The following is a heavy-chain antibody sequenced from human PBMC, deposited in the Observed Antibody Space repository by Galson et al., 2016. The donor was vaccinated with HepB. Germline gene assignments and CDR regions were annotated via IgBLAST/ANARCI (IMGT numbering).Heavy chain of an antibody. V-gene: IGHV3-23*01. Sequence: SLRLSCAASGFSFSQYAMSWVRQAPGKGLEWVTIIKGDSGYTQYADSVRGRVTTSRDNSKNTLYLQMNSLRVEATAVDDCTKDHCSNGACPEHSHMDVWGKGTTVTVSS. CDR2: IKGDSGYT. CDR1: GFSFSQYA. J-gene: IGHJ6*03. D-gene: IGHD2-8*01. CDR3: TKDHCSNGACPEHSHMDV.